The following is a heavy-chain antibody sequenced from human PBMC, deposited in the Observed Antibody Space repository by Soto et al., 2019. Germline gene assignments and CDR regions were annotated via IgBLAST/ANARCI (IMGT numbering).Heavy chain of an antibody. J-gene: IGHJ4*02. Sequence: PSETLSLTCTVSGGSISSGDYYWSWIRQPPGKGLEWIGYIYYSGSTYYNLSLKSRVTISVDTSKNQFSLKLSSVTAADTAVYYCARDRPDYYDSSGQAFDYWGQGTLVTVSS. V-gene: IGHV4-30-4*01. CDR2: IYYSGST. CDR3: ARDRPDYYDSSGQAFDY. CDR1: GGSISSGDYY. D-gene: IGHD3-22*01.